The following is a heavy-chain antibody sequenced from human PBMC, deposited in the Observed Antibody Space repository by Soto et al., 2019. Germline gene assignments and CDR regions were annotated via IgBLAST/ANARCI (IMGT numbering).Heavy chain of an antibody. CDR3: ARRRYCGSSGLDV. J-gene: IGHJ4*02. CDR1: GGPISSGRYY. CDR2: IYYTGIT. V-gene: IGHV4-39*01. D-gene: IGHD2-21*01. Sequence: WETLSLTCTVSGGPISSGRYYWGWIRQPPGKGLEWVGNIYYTGITNYNPSLESRVTISVDTSKNQFSLKLSSVTAADTAVYYGARRRYCGSSGLDVWGQGTLVTVSS.